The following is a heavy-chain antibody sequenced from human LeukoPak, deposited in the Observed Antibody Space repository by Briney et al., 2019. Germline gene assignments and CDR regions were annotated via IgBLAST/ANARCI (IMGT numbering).Heavy chain of an antibody. CDR1: GFTFGDYA. Sequence: SGGSLRLSCTSSGFTFGDYAMSWFRLAPGKGLEWVAFIRSKAYGGTTEYAASVKGRFTISRDDSKSIAYLQMNSLKTEDTAVYYCTKYSGRIDYWGQGTLVTVSS. CDR2: IRSKAYGGTT. J-gene: IGHJ4*02. CDR3: TKYSGRIDY. V-gene: IGHV3-49*03. D-gene: IGHD5-18*01.